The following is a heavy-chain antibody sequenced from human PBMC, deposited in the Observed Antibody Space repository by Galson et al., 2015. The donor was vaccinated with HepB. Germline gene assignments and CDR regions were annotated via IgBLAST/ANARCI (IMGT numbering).Heavy chain of an antibody. D-gene: IGHD5-18*01. J-gene: IGHJ4*02. CDR3: AQSPGYRYGVFDF. CDR1: GFSLSTSGMS. Sequence: PALVKPTQTLTLTCTFSGFSLSTSGMSVSWIRQPPGKALEWLALIDGDDDKYYSASLKTRLTISKDTSKNQVVLTMTNMDPVDTATYYCAQSPGYRYGVFDFWGQGTLVTVSS. CDR2: IDGDDDK. V-gene: IGHV2-70*13.